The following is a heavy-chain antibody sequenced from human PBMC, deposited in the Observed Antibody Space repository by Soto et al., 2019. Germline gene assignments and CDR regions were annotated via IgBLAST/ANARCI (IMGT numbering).Heavy chain of an antibody. CDR2: TYYRSRWQT. V-gene: IGHV6-1*01. Sequence: SQTLSLTCAISGDSVSSNDATWDWIRQSPSRGLEWLGRTYYRSRWQTDYAISVKRRISINPDTSNNQVSVQLNSVTPDDTAVYFCERFIGNRWLASGGQGPLVTVSS. J-gene: IGHJ4*02. CDR1: GDSVSSNDAT. CDR3: ERFIGNRWLAS. D-gene: IGHD3-22*01.